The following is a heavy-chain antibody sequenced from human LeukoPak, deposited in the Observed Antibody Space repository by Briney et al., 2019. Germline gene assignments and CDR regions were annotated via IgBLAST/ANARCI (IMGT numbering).Heavy chain of an antibody. D-gene: IGHD5-18*01. CDR1: GYTFTGYY. V-gene: IGHV1-2*02. CDR2: INPNSGGT. J-gene: IGHJ6*03. Sequence: ASVKVSCKASGYTFTGYYMHWVRQAPGQGLEWMGWINPNSGGTNYAQKFQGRVTMTRDTSISTAYMGLSRLRSDDTAVYYCAREIGEDTAMVHPPYYYYYMDVWGKGTTVTVSS. CDR3: AREIGEDTAMVHPPYYYYYMDV.